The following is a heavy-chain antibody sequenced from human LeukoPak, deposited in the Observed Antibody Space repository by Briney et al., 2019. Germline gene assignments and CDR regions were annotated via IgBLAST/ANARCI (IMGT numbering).Heavy chain of an antibody. CDR1: GFTFNDYY. J-gene: IGHJ4*02. D-gene: IGHD1-26*01. Sequence: GGSLRLSCAASGFTFNDYYMSWIRQAPGKGLEWLSYINIGGTNTHYADSVKGRFTISRDNAKKSLYLEMNSLRAEDTAVYYCVRGGATGGRFENWGQGILVTVSS. CDR3: VRGGATGGRFEN. V-gene: IGHV3-11*04. CDR2: INIGGTNT.